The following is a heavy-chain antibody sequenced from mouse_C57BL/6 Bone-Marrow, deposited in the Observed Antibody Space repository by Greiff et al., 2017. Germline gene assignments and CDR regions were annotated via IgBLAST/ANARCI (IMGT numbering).Heavy chain of an antibody. CDR1: GYTFTGYW. Sequence: VQLQQSGAELMKPGASVKLSCKATGYTFTGYWIEWVKQRPGHGLEWIGEILPGSGSTNYNEKFKGKATFTADPSSNTAYMQLSSLTTEDSAIYYCARGGAIYYYGSSSYWYFDVWGTGTTVTVSS. CDR3: ARGGAIYYYGSSSYWYFDV. J-gene: IGHJ1*03. V-gene: IGHV1-9*01. D-gene: IGHD1-1*01. CDR2: ILPGSGST.